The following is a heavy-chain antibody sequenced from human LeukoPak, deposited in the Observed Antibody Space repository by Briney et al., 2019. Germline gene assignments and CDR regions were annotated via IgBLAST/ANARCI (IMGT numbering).Heavy chain of an antibody. V-gene: IGHV3-30*02. D-gene: IGHD3-22*01. Sequence: GGSLRLSCAASGFTFSSYGMHWVRQAPGKGLEWVAFIRYDGSNKYYADSVKGRFTISRDNSKNTLYLQMNSLRAEDTAVYYCARRYYGTSGGLGYWGQGTLVTVSS. CDR3: ARRYYGTSGGLGY. CDR1: GFTFSSYG. CDR2: IRYDGSNK. J-gene: IGHJ4*02.